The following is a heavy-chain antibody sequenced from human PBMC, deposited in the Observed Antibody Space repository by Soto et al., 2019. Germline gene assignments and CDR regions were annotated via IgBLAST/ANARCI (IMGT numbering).Heavy chain of an antibody. V-gene: IGHV4-39*01. CDR3: ARQGIAVAGNYYFDY. CDR2: IYYSGST. CDR1: VGSISSSSYY. D-gene: IGHD6-19*01. J-gene: IGHJ4*02. Sequence: SETLCITCTFSVGSISSSSYYWGWIRQSPGKGLEWIGSIYYSGSTYYNPSLKSRVTISVDTSKNQFSLKLSSVTAADTAVYYCARQGIAVAGNYYFDYWGQGTMVTVSS.